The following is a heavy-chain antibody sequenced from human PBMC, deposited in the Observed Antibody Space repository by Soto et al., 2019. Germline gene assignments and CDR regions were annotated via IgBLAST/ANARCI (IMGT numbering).Heavy chain of an antibody. CDR2: INGPGDDT. CDR1: GFTFHNYA. V-gene: IGHV3-23*01. Sequence: GGSLRLSCAASGFTFHNYAMSWVRQAPGNGLEWVSSINGPGDDTYYADSVKGRFTISRDNSKNTLHLQMNSLRAEDTAVYYCARDGTKGTANYYYAMDLWGQGTTVTFSS. D-gene: IGHD2-21*02. CDR3: ARDGTKGTANYYYAMDL. J-gene: IGHJ6*02.